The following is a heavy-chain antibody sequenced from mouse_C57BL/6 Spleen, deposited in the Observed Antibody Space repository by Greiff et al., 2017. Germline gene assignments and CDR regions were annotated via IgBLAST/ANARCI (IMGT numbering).Heavy chain of an antibody. V-gene: IGHV1-82*01. CDR2: IYPGDGDT. J-gene: IGHJ2*01. D-gene: IGHD2-5*01. CDR3: ARNSNYFDY. Sequence: VQLQQSGPELVKPGASVKISCKASGYAFSSSWMNWVKQRPGKGLEWIGRIYPGDGDTNYNGKFKGKATLTADKSSSTAYMQLSSLTSEDSAVYFCARNSNYFDYWGQGTTLTVSS. CDR1: GYAFSSSW.